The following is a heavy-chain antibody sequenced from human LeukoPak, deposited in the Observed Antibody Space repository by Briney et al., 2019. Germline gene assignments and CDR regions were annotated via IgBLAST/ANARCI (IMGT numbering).Heavy chain of an antibody. D-gene: IGHD3-10*01. Sequence: GRSLRLSRAASGFTFSSYGMHWVRQASGKGLEWVAVIWYDGSNKYYADSVKGRFTISRDNSKNTLYLQMNSLRAEDTAVYYCARARRYYGSGVKDAFDIWGQGTMVTVSS. V-gene: IGHV3-33*01. CDR2: IWYDGSNK. CDR3: ARARRYYGSGVKDAFDI. J-gene: IGHJ3*02. CDR1: GFTFSSYG.